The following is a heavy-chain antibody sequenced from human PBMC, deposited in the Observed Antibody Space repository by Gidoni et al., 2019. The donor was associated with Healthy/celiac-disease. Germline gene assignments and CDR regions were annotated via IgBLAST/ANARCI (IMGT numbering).Heavy chain of an antibody. Sequence: QVQLVHSGAEVKKPGASVKVPCKASGSTSTGPYMLGVRQAPGQGLEWMGWINPNSGGTNYEQKFQGRVTMTRDTSISTAYMELSRLRSDDTAVYYCARGGIQLWLSGYYYYYYMDVWGKGTTVTVSS. CDR1: GSTSTGPY. J-gene: IGHJ6*03. CDR2: INPNSGGT. CDR3: ARGGIQLWLSGYYYYYYMDV. V-gene: IGHV1-2*02. D-gene: IGHD5-18*01.